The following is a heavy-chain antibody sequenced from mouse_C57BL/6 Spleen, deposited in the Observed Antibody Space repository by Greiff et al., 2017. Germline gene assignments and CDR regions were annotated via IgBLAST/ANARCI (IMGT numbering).Heavy chain of an antibody. D-gene: IGHD3-2*02. V-gene: IGHV10-1*01. CDR2: IRSKSNNYAT. CDR1: GFSFNTYA. J-gene: IGHJ3*01. Sequence: EVQLVESGGGLVQPKGSLKLSCAASGFSFNTYAMNWVRQAPGKGLEWVARIRSKSNNYATYYADSVKDRFTISRDDSESMLYLQMNNLKTEDTAMYYCVRSDSSGSAWFAYWGQGTLVTVSA. CDR3: VRSDSSGSAWFAY.